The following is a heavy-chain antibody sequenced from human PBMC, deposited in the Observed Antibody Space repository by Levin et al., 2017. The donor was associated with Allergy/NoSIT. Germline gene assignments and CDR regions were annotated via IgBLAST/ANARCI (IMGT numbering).Heavy chain of an antibody. Sequence: RSQTLSLPCTVSGDSIISSSYYWGWVRQPPGKGLEWIGSIYYSGSTYYSPSFKSRVSISIDTSKRQFSLKLSSVTAADTAVYFCARSQRPTYYYDSDGYHFDYWGQGTLVTVSS. CDR2: IYYSGST. CDR3: ARSQRPTYYYDSDGYHFDY. V-gene: IGHV4-39*07. D-gene: IGHD3-22*01. J-gene: IGHJ4*02. CDR1: GDSIISSSYY.